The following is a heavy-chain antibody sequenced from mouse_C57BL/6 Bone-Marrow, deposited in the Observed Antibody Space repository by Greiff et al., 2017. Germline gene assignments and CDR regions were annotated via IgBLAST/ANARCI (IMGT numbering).Heavy chain of an antibody. CDR1: GFSLTSYA. J-gene: IGHJ3*01. D-gene: IGHD2-4*01. V-gene: IGHV2-9-1*01. Sequence: VQLQESGPGLVAPSQRLSISCTVSGFSLTSYAISWVRQPPGKGLEWLGLIWTGGGTTYNSALNSGLSISKDNSKSQVFLKMNSLQTDDAARYYCARKGYDYDDAYWGQGTLVTVSA. CDR2: IWTGGGT. CDR3: ARKGYDYDDAY.